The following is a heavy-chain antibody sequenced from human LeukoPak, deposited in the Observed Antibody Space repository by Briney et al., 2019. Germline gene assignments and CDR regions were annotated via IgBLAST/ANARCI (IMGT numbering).Heavy chain of an antibody. CDR2: INPNSGGT. V-gene: IGHV1-2*02. Sequence: ASVKVSRKASGYTFTGYYMHWVRQAPGQGLEWMGWINPNSGGTNYAQKFQGRVTMTRDTSISTAYMELSRLRSDDTAVYYCARDHIVVVPAANTSDYYYYYGMDVWGQGTTVTVSS. CDR3: ARDHIVVVPAANTSDYYYYYGMDV. J-gene: IGHJ6*02. CDR1: GYTFTGYY. D-gene: IGHD2-2*01.